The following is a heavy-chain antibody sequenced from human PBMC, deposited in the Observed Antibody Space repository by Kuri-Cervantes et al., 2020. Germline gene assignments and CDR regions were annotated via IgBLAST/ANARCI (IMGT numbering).Heavy chain of an antibody. CDR3: AGGGRLQGAHFDY. Sequence: KVSCKGSGYSFTSYWIGWVRQMPGKGLEWMGIIYPGDSDTRYSPSFQGQVTISADKSISTAYLQWSSLKASDTAMYYCAGGGRLQGAHFDYWGQGTLVTVSS. V-gene: IGHV5-51*01. CDR1: GYSFTSYW. D-gene: IGHD3-16*01. J-gene: IGHJ4*02. CDR2: IYPGDSDT.